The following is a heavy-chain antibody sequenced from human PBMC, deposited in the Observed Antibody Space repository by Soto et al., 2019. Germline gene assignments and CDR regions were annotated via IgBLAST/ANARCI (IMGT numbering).Heavy chain of an antibody. J-gene: IGHJ5*02. CDR2: ICCSGSS. CDR3: ARGGAEDNYFGP. V-gene: IGHV4-31*03. CDR1: GGAVDNGCFY. Sequence: SETLSLTCPVSGGAVDNGCFYWSWIRQQPGKGLEWIGHICCSGSSHYNPSLRSRVTISMDTSKNDLSLKLSSVTAADTAVYYCARGGAEDNYFGPWGQGTLVTVSS.